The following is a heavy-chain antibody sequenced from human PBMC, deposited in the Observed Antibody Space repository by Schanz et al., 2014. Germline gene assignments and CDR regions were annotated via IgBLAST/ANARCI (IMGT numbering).Heavy chain of an antibody. D-gene: IGHD2-21*02. Sequence: EVQLVESGGYLVQPGGSLRLSCSASGFTFSSYAMHWVRQASGKGLEYVSAITRSGGGTYYSDSVKGRFTISRDNSKNTLYLQMSSLRHEDSAVYYCVKDAYCAGDCFPAEYFQHWGQRTLVAVSS. V-gene: IGHV3-64D*06. J-gene: IGHJ1*01. CDR1: GFTFSSYA. CDR3: VKDAYCAGDCFPAEYFQH. CDR2: ITRSGGGT.